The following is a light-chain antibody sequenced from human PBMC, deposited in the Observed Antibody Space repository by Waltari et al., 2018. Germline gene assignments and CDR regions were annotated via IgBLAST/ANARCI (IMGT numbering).Light chain of an antibody. CDR1: SSDIGGYNY. CDR3: SSYGGNRNEV. J-gene: IGLJ3*02. CDR2: EVN. V-gene: IGLV2-8*01. Sequence: QSALTQPPSASGSPGQSVIISCTGTSSDIGGYNYVSWYQPHPGKAPKVLIYEVNKRPSGVPDRFSGSKSGNTASLTVSGLQADDEADYYCSSYGGNRNEVFGGGTKLTVL.